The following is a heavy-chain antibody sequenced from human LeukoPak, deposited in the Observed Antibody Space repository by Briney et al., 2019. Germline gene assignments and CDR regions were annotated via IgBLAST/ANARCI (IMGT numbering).Heavy chain of an antibody. CDR3: ASEMATIISAPDY. J-gene: IGHJ4*02. D-gene: IGHD5-24*01. Sequence: ASVKVSCKASGGTFSSYAISWVRQAPGQGLEWMGRIIPIFGTANYAQKFQGRVTITTDESMSTAYMELSSLRSEDTAVYYCASEMATIISAPDYWGQGTLVTVSS. CDR2: IIPIFGTA. CDR1: GGTFSSYA. V-gene: IGHV1-69*05.